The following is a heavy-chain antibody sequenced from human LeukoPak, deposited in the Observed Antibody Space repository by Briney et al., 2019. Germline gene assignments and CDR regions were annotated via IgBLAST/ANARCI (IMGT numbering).Heavy chain of an antibody. J-gene: IGHJ5*02. CDR2: INHSGST. D-gene: IGHD3-3*01. V-gene: IGHV4-34*01. Sequence: PSETLSLTCAVYGGSFSGYYWSWIRQPPGKGLEWIGEINHSGSTNYNPSLKSRVTISVDTSKNQFSLKLSSVTAADTAVYYCARAGNYDFWSGYQNWFDPWGQGTLVTVSS. CDR1: GGSFSGYY. CDR3: ARAGNYDFWSGYQNWFDP.